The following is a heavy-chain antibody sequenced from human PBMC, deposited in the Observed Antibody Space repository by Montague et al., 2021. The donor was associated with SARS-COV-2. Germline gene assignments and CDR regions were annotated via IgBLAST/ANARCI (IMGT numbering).Heavy chain of an antibody. CDR3: ARGFRGGYSTFDY. CDR1: GFTFSSYA. D-gene: IGHD2-21*01. V-gene: IGHV3-30*04. J-gene: IGHJ4*02. Sequence: SLILSCAASGFTFSSYAMHWVRQAPVKGLEWVAVISYDGSNKYYXDSVKGRFTISRDNSKNTLYLQMNSLRAEDTAVYYCARGFRGGYSTFDYWGQGTLVTVSS. CDR2: ISYDGSNK.